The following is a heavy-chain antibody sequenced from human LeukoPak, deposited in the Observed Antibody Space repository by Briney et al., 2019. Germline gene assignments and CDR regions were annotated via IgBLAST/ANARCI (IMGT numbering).Heavy chain of an antibody. CDR1: GYSFTSYW. CDR2: IYPGDSDT. J-gene: IGHJ5*02. V-gene: IGHV5-51*01. Sequence: GESLKISCKGSGYSFTSYWIGWVRQMPGKGLEWVGIIYPGDSDTRYRPSFQGQVTISADKSISTAYLQWSSLRASDTAMYYCARHGSSTSPNWFDPWGQGTLVTVSS. CDR3: ARHGSSTSPNWFDP. D-gene: IGHD2-2*01.